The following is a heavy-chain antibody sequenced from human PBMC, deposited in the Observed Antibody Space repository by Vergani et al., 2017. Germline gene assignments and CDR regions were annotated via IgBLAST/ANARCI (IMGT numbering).Heavy chain of an antibody. D-gene: IGHD2-15*01. CDR3: ARIMSELHGQRYYYYYMDV. CDR1: GFSLSTNGMR. Sequence: QVTLKESGPALVKPTQTLTLTCTFSGFSLSTNGMRVSWIRQPPGKALEWLARIDWDDDKFYSTSLKTRLTISKDTSKNQVVLTMTNMDPVDTATYYCARIMSELHGQRYYYYYMDVWGKGTTVTVSS. J-gene: IGHJ6*03. CDR2: IDWDDDK. V-gene: IGHV2-70*04.